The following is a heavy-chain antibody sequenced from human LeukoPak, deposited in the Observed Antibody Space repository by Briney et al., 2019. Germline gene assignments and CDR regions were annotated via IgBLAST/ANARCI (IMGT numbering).Heavy chain of an antibody. CDR3: ARVWELRFLEWLFIGYAFDI. V-gene: IGHV1-8*01. D-gene: IGHD3-3*01. CDR2: MNPNSGNT. CDR1: GYTFTSYD. Sequence: ASVKVSCKASGYTFTSYDINWVRQATGQGLEGMGWMNPNSGNTGYAQKFQGRVTMTRDTSISTAYMELSSLRSEDTAVYYCARVWELRFLEWLFIGYAFDIWGQGTMVTVSS. J-gene: IGHJ3*02.